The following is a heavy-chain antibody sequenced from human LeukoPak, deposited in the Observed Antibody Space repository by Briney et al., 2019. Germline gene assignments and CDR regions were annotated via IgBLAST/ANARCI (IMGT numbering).Heavy chain of an antibody. D-gene: IGHD3-22*01. CDR2: ISSSGRSI. CDR3: ATLHYFDRSGHYYADY. CDR1: GFTFSTYE. V-gene: IGHV3-48*03. J-gene: IGHJ4*02. Sequence: GGSLRLSCAASGFTFSTYEVNWVRQAPGKGLEWLSYISSSGRSINYADSVKGRFTISRDKAKNSLYLQMDGLRGEDTAVYYCATLHYFDRSGHYYADYWGQGALVTVSS.